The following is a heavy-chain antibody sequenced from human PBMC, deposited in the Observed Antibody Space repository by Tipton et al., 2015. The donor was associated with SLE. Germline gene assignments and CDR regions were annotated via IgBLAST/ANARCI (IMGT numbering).Heavy chain of an antibody. D-gene: IGHD2-15*01. J-gene: IGHJ3*02. CDR2: IYYSGST. V-gene: IGHV4-39*07. CDR1: GGSISSYY. Sequence: TLSLTCTVSGGSISSYYWGWIRQPPGKGLEWIGSIYYSGSTYYNPSLKSRVTISADTSKNQFSLKLSSVTAADTAVYYCARGLGVVVAVAFDIWGQGTMVTVSS. CDR3: ARGLGVVVAVAFDI.